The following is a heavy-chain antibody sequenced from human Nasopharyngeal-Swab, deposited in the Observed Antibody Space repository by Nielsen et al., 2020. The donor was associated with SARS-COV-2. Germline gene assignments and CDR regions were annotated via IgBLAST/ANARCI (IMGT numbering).Heavy chain of an antibody. CDR2: ISSSSSYI. D-gene: IGHD1-26*01. CDR1: GFTFSSYS. Sequence: GGSLRLSCAASGFTFSSYSMNWVRQAPGKGLEWVSSISSSSSYIYYADSVKGRFTISRDNAKNSLYLQMNSLRAEDTAVYYCARDKLGGGLGYYYGMDVWDQGTTVTVSS. CDR3: ARDKLGGGLGYYYGMDV. V-gene: IGHV3-21*01. J-gene: IGHJ6*02.